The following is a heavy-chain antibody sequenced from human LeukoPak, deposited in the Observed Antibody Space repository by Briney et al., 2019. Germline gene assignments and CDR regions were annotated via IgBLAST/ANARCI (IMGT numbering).Heavy chain of an antibody. CDR3: ARRGYGDYYFDY. D-gene: IGHD4-17*01. J-gene: IGHJ4*02. V-gene: IGHV5-51*01. CDR1: GYTFTSYW. CDR2: IYPGDSDT. Sequence: KVSCKASGYTFTSYWIGWVRQMPGKGLEWMGIIYPGDSDTRYSPSFQGQVTISADKSISTAYLQWSSLRASDTAMYYCARRGYGDYYFDYWGQGTLVTVSS.